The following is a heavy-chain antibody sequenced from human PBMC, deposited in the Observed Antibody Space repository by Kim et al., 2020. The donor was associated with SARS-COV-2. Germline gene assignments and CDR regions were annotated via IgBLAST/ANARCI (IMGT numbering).Heavy chain of an antibody. V-gene: IGHV3-7*01. CDR2: IKLDGSEK. CDR3: ARDTYYYDSRGYPYGMDV. CDR1: GFTFSSYW. Sequence: GGSLRLSCAASGFTFSSYWMTWVRQAPGKGLEWVANIKLDGSEKYYVDSVKGRFTISRDNAKNSLYLQMNSLRAEDTAVYYCARDTYYYDSRGYPYGMDVWGQGTTVTVSS. D-gene: IGHD3-22*01. J-gene: IGHJ6*02.